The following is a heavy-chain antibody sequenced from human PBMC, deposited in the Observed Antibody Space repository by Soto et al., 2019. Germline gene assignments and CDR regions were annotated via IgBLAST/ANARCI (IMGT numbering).Heavy chain of an antibody. V-gene: IGHV3-23*01. CDR2: ITRPDST. J-gene: IGHJ4*02. Sequence: GGSLTPSXPASGFTFSNYAMSWVRQAPGKGLQWVSAITRPDSTYSADSVKGRFPISRDNSRNTLHLQMNSLGAEDAAIYYCAKALVGEVGATDYWGQGTLVTVSS. CDR1: GFTFSNYA. CDR3: AKALVGEVGATDY. D-gene: IGHD1-26*01.